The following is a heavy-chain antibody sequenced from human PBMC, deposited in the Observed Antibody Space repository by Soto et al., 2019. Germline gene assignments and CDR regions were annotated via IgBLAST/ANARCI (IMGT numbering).Heavy chain of an antibody. CDR3: ARGRGKYYYGSGSSGWFDP. CDR2: INHSGST. D-gene: IGHD3-10*01. CDR1: GGSFSGYY. J-gene: IGHJ5*02. Sequence: QVQLQQWGAGLLKPSETLSLTCAVYGGSFSGYYWSWIRQPPGKGLEWIGEINHSGSTNYNPSLKSRVTISVDTSKNQFSLKLSSVTAADTAVYYCARGRGKYYYGSGSSGWFDPWGQGTLVTVSS. V-gene: IGHV4-34*01.